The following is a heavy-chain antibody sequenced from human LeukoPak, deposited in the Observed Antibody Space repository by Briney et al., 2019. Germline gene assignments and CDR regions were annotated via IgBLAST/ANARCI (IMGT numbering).Heavy chain of an antibody. V-gene: IGHV3-30*19. J-gene: IGHJ5*02. D-gene: IGHD3-22*01. Sequence: GGSLRLSCAASGFTFSSYGMHWVRQAPGKGLEWVAVISYDGSNKYYADSVKGRFTISRDNSKNTLYLQMNSLRAEDTAVYYCARDSGSSGYRGKWFDPWGQGTLVTVSS. CDR1: GFTFSSYG. CDR2: ISYDGSNK. CDR3: ARDSGSSGYRGKWFDP.